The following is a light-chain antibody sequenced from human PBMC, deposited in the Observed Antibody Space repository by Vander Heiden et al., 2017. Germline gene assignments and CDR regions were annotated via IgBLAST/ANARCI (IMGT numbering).Light chain of an antibody. Sequence: EIGVTPSPPPLPVTPGEPASISCRSSQSLLYSNGNTYVDWYLQKPGQSPQLLIYLVSNRASGVPDRFSGSGSGTDFTLRISRVEAEDVGVYYCMQPLHTPWTFGQGTKVEIK. V-gene: IGKV2-28*01. CDR2: LVS. J-gene: IGKJ1*01. CDR3: MQPLHTPWT. CDR1: QSLLYSNGNTY.